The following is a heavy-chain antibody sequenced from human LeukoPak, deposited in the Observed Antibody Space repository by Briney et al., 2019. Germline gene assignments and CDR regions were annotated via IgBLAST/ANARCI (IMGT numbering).Heavy chain of an antibody. CDR2: IDSSGTTI. Sequence: PGGSLRLSCAASGFTFRSYEMIWVRQPPGKGLEWVSYIDSSGTTISYADSVRGRLTISRDNAKNSLYLQMSSLRAEDTAVYYCAREQTYGDYFDYWGQGTLVTVSS. J-gene: IGHJ4*02. D-gene: IGHD4-17*01. V-gene: IGHV3-48*03. CDR1: GFTFRSYE. CDR3: AREQTYGDYFDY.